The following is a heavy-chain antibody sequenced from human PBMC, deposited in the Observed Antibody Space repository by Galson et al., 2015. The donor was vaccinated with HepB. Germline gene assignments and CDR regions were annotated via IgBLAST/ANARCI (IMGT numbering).Heavy chain of an antibody. Sequence: SLRLSCAASGFRFTKYTMAWVRQVPGKGLEWVSAVNGGGEITYFADSVRGRFSISKDISQNTVHLQMNRLGVEDTAINHCAKGAVLGATPHYFDFLGRGTLVTVSS. CDR3: AKGAVLGATPHYFDF. J-gene: IGHJ4*02. V-gene: IGHV3-23*01. CDR1: GFRFTKYT. CDR2: VNGGGEIT. D-gene: IGHD3-16*01.